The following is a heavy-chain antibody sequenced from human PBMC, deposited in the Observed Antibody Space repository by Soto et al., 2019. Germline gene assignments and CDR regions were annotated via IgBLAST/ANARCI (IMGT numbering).Heavy chain of an antibody. V-gene: IGHV4-4*07. Sequence: SETLSLTCTVSGGSISSYYWSWIRQPAGKGLEWIGRIYTSGSTNYNPSLKSRVTMSVDTSKNQFSLKLSSVTAADTAVYYCARGGVLLWFGEPYYGMDVWGQGTTVTVSS. D-gene: IGHD3-10*01. CDR2: IYTSGST. CDR1: GGSISSYY. J-gene: IGHJ6*02. CDR3: ARGGVLLWFGEPYYGMDV.